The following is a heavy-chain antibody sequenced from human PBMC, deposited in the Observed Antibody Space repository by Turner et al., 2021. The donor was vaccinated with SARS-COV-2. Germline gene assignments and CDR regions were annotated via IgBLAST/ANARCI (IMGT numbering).Heavy chain of an antibody. J-gene: IGHJ3*02. Sequence: VKLVESGGGLVQPGGSLRLSCAASGLAVSSSYMSWVRQAPGKGLEWVSVIYSGGSTFYADSVKGRFTISRDNSKNTLYLQMNSLRAEDTAVYYCARDFREGAFDIWGQGTMVTISS. V-gene: IGHV3-66*01. CDR3: ARDFREGAFDI. D-gene: IGHD3-10*01. CDR1: GLAVSSSY. CDR2: IYSGGST.